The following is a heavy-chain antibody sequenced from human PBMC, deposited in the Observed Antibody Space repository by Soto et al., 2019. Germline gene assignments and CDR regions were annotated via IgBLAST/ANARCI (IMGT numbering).Heavy chain of an antibody. CDR2: IYYSGST. V-gene: IGHV4-30-4*01. CDR3: ASHVVIDWYFDL. CDR1: GGSISSGDYY. J-gene: IGHJ2*01. D-gene: IGHD3-22*01. Sequence: SETLSLTCTVSGGSISSGDYYWSWIRQPPGKGLEWIGYIYYSGSTYYNPSLKSRVTISVDTPKNQFSLKLSSVTAADTAVYYCASHVVIDWYFDLWGRGTLVTVSS.